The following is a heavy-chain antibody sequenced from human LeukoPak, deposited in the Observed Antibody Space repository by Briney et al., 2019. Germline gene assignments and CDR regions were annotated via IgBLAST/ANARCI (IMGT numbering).Heavy chain of an antibody. CDR2: ISGSGGST. D-gene: IGHD3-10*01. Sequence: LPGGSLRLSCAASGLTFSSYAMSWVRQAPGKGLEWVSAISGSGGSTYYADSVKGRFTISRDNSKNTLYLQMNSLRAEDTAVYYCAKDLGSGSYYNVGYYYYYMDVWGKGTTVTVSS. V-gene: IGHV3-23*01. CDR1: GLTFSSYA. J-gene: IGHJ6*03. CDR3: AKDLGSGSYYNVGYYYYYMDV.